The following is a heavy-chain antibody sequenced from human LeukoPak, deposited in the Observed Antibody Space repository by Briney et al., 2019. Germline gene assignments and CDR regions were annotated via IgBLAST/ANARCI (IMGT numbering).Heavy chain of an antibody. J-gene: IGHJ5*02. D-gene: IGHD6-13*01. CDR1: GYTFTSYD. CDR3: ARAPPRRVKRYQNWFDP. Sequence: ASVKVSCKASGYTFTSYDINWVRQATGQGLEWMGWMNPNSGNTGYAQKFQGRVTMTRNTSISTAYMELGSPRSEDTAVYYCARAPPRRVKRYQNWFDPWGQGTLVTVSS. CDR2: MNPNSGNT. V-gene: IGHV1-8*01.